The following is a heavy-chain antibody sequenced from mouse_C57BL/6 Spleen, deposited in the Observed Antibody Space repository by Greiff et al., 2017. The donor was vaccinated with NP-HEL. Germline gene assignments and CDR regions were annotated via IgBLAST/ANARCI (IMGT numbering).Heavy chain of an antibody. CDR3: ARGGSGRGFAY. CDR2: IDPSDSYT. Sequence: VQLQQSGAELVMPGASVKLSCKASGYTFTSYWMHWVKQRPEQGLEWIGEIDPSDSYTNYNQKFKGKSTLTVDKSSSTAYMQLSSLTSEDSAVYYCARGGSGRGFAYWGQGTLVTVSA. V-gene: IGHV1-69*01. J-gene: IGHJ3*01. CDR1: GYTFTSYW. D-gene: IGHD1-2*01.